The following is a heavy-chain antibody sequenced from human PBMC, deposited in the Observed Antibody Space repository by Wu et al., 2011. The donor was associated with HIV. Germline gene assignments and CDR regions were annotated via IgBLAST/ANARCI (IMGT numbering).Heavy chain of an antibody. D-gene: IGHD2-15*01. CDR1: GGTFSNYA. CDR2: IIPNSGTT. CDR3: ARSGEAAEYYYYYMNV. V-gene: IGHV1-69*06. J-gene: IGHJ6*03. Sequence: QVHLVQSGAEVKKPGSSVKVSCKAPGGTFSNYAISWVRQAPGQGLEWMGGIIPNSGTTNYARKFQGRFTVTADTSTTTVHMELRSLRSEDTAVYYCARSGEAAEYYYYYMNVWGKGTTVTISS.